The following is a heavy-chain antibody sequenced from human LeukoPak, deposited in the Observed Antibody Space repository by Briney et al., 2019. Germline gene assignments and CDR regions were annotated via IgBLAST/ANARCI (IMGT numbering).Heavy chain of an antibody. CDR2: INTDGSTT. CDR1: GFIFSTYW. D-gene: IGHD2-21*01. Sequence: GGSLRLSCAASGFIFSTYWMYWVRQAPGKGLVWVSRINTDGSTTTYADSVKGRFTISRDNANNMVYLQMNSLRAEDTAVYYCARYRMVSYYFDNWGQGSLVTVSS. J-gene: IGHJ4*02. V-gene: IGHV3-74*01. CDR3: ARYRMVSYYFDN.